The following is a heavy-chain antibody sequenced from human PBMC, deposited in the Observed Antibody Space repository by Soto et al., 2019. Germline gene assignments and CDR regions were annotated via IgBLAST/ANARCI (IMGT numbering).Heavy chain of an antibody. CDR2: INYSGST. Sequence: PSETLSLTCTVSSGSIYSASYHWGWIRQPPGKGLEWIGAINYSGSTYYNPSLKSRVTISVDTSKNQFSLKLSSVTAEDTAVYYCARLRAAKVWFDPLGQGTLVTV. V-gene: IGHV4-39*01. CDR1: SGSIYSASYH. CDR3: ARLRAAKVWFDP. D-gene: IGHD2-15*01. J-gene: IGHJ5*02.